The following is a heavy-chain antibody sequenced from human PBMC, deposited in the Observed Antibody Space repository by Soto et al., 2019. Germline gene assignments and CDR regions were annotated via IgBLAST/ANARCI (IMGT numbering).Heavy chain of an antibody. J-gene: IGHJ4*02. V-gene: IGHV3-9*01. CDR3: IRKYYNTLGDY. CDR1: GFTFDDYA. CDR2: ISWKHGGI. D-gene: IGHD3-9*01. Sequence: EVRLVESGGGLVEPGGSLRLSCVVSGFTFDDYAMHWVRQPPGKGLEWVSSISWKHGGIAYADSVRGRFTVSRDNAKNSLYLHMNSLRREDTALYYCIRKYYNTLGDYWGQGTLVTVSS.